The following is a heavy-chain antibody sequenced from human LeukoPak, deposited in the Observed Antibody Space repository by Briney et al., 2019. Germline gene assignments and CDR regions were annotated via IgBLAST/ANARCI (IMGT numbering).Heavy chain of an antibody. CDR3: ARGLRTGDFDY. V-gene: IGHV1-2*02. CDR2: INPNSGGT. Sequence: GASVKVSCKASEFSFTDYYIHWVRQAPGQRLEWMGWINPNSGGTKYAQQFQGRVTMTRDTSIRTFYMELSRLTSDDTAVYYCARGLRTGDFDYWGQGTLVTVSS. D-gene: IGHD7-27*01. J-gene: IGHJ4*02. CDR1: EFSFTDYY.